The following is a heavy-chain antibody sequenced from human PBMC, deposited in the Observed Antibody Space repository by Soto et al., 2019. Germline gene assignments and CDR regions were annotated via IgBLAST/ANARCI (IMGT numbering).Heavy chain of an antibody. CDR3: AREDSSSSGLYYYYGMDV. V-gene: IGHV1-69*01. Sequence: QVQLVQSGAEVKKPGSSVKVSCKASGGTFSSYAISWVRQAPGQGLEWMGGIIPIFGTANYAQKFQGRVTITADESTSTAYMERSSLRSEDTAVYYCAREDSSSSGLYYYYGMDVWGQGTTVTVSS. D-gene: IGHD6-6*01. J-gene: IGHJ6*02. CDR1: GGTFSSYA. CDR2: IIPIFGTA.